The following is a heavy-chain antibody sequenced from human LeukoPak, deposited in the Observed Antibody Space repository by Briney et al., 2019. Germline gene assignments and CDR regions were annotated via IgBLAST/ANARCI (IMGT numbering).Heavy chain of an antibody. V-gene: IGHV3-66*01. Sequence: GGSLRLSCAASGFTVSDNYMSWVRQAPGKGLEWVSVIYSGGSTYYADSVKGRFTISRDNSKNTLYLQMNSLRAEDTAVYYCARDVSSSWYGAFDIWGQGTMVTVSS. CDR2: IYSGGST. J-gene: IGHJ3*02. CDR1: GFTVSDNY. CDR3: ARDVSSSWYGAFDI. D-gene: IGHD6-13*01.